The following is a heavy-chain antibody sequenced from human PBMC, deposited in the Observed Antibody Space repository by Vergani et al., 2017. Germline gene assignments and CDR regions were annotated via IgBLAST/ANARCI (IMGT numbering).Heavy chain of an antibody. Sequence: QVQLVQSGAEVKKPGASVKVSCKASGYTFTSYGISWVRQAPGQGLEWMGWINPNSGGTNYAQKFQGRVTMTRDTSISTAYMELSRLRSDDTAVYYCARDSSRYNWNYVSYWGQGTLVTVSS. D-gene: IGHD1-7*01. J-gene: IGHJ4*02. CDR1: GYTFTSYG. V-gene: IGHV1-2*02. CDR2: INPNSGGT. CDR3: ARDSSRYNWNYVSY.